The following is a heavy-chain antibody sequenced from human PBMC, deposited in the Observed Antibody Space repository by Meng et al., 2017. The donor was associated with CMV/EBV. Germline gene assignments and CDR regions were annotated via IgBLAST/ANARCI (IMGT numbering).Heavy chain of an antibody. CDR2: ISSSSSYI. Sequence: GESLKISCAASGLTVSSNYMSWVRQAPGKGLEWVSSISSSSSYIYYADSVKGRFTISRDNAKNSLYLQMNSLRAEDTAVYYCARDVYYYDSSGYYIDYWGQGTLVTVSS. V-gene: IGHV3-21*01. CDR1: GLTVSSNY. D-gene: IGHD3-22*01. CDR3: ARDVYYYDSSGYYIDY. J-gene: IGHJ4*02.